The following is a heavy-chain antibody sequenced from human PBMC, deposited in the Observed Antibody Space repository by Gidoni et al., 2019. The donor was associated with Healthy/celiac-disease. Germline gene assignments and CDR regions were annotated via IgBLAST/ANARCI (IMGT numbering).Heavy chain of an antibody. D-gene: IGHD6-13*01. Sequence: QVQLQQWGAGLLKPSETLSLTCAAYGGSFRGYYWSWIRHPPGKGLEWIGEINHSGSTNYNPSLKSRVTISVDTSKNQFSLKLSSVTAADTAVYYCARGTGRSWYIGGGMDVWGQGTTVTVSS. J-gene: IGHJ6*02. V-gene: IGHV4-34*01. CDR2: INHSGST. CDR3: ARGTGRSWYIGGGMDV. CDR1: GGSFRGYY.